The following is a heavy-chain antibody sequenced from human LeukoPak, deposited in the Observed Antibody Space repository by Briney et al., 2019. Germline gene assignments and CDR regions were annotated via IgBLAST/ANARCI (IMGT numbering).Heavy chain of an antibody. Sequence: GGSLRLSCAASGFTFDDYGMSWVRQAPGKGLEWVSSISSSSSYIYYADSVKGRFTISRDNAKNSLYLQMNSLRAEDTAVYYCARLSAGSGAWGQGTLVTVSS. D-gene: IGHD3-10*01. V-gene: IGHV3-21*01. CDR1: GFTFDDYG. CDR2: ISSSSSYI. CDR3: ARLSAGSGA. J-gene: IGHJ5*02.